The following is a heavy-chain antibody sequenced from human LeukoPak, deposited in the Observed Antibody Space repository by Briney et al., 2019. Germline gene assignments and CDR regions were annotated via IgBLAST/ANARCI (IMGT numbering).Heavy chain of an antibody. CDR1: GFTFSSYG. J-gene: IGHJ4*02. Sequence: GGSLRLSCAASGFTFSSYGMHWVRQAPGKGLEWVANIKPDGSEKYYVDSVKGRFTISRDNAKNSLFLQMNSLRAEDTATYYCTRDFGSGVVVTAIVDWGQGTLVTVSS. CDR3: TRDFGSGVVVTAIVD. V-gene: IGHV3-7*01. CDR2: IKPDGSEK. D-gene: IGHD2-21*02.